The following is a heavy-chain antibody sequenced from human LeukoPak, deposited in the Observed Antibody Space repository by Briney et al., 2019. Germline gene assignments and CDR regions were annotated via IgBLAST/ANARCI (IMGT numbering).Heavy chain of an antibody. D-gene: IGHD2-15*01. J-gene: IGHJ4*02. V-gene: IGHV3-48*01. CDR3: ARDRVVVVAATGEFDY. Sequence: GGSLRLSCAVSGFTFNIDSMNWVRQAPGKGLEWVSYISSSSGSIYYADSVKGRFTISRDNSKNTLYLQTNSLRAEDTAVYYCARDRVVVVAATGEFDYWGQGTLVTVSS. CDR2: ISSSSGSI. CDR1: GFTFNIDS.